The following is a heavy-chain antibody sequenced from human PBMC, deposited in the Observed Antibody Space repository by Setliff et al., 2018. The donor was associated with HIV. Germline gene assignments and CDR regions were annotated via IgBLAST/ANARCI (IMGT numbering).Heavy chain of an antibody. CDR3: ANLIGEADTPY. CDR2: ISSSGSSI. D-gene: IGHD6-13*01. V-gene: IGHV3-48*04. Sequence: GGSLRLSCAASGFTFSSYTMNWVRQAPGKGLEWISYISSSGSSIYLADSVKGRFTISRDNAKNLLYLQMNSLRADDTALYYWANLIGEADTPYWGQGTLVTVSS. CDR1: GFTFSSYT. J-gene: IGHJ4*02.